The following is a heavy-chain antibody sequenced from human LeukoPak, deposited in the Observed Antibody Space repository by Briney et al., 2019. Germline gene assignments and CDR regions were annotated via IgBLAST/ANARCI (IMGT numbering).Heavy chain of an antibody. Sequence: GGSLRLSCAASGFTFSDYGMHWLRQAPGKGLEWVAFIRYDGSNKYYLASVKGLFTISRDNSKNILYLQVNSLRAKDTAVYFCAKGGSWFGELPDFDYWGQGTLVTVSS. CDR1: GFTFSDYG. J-gene: IGHJ4*02. CDR3: AKGGSWFGELPDFDY. D-gene: IGHD3-10*01. V-gene: IGHV3-30*02. CDR2: IRYDGSNK.